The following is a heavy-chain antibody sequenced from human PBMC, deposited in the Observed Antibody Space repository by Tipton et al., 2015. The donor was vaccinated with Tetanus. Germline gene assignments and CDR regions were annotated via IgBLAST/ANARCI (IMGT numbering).Heavy chain of an antibody. CDR1: GGSITSGSYY. CDR3: ARQAGNWFDP. J-gene: IGHJ5*02. Sequence: TLSLTCSVSGGSITSGSYYWGWIRQPPGKGLEWIGSIYYSGSTYYNSPLKSRVTISLDTSKNQFSLKMTSVTAADTAVYYCARQAGNWFDPWGQGTLVAVSS. V-gene: IGHV4-39*01. CDR2: IYYSGST. D-gene: IGHD2/OR15-2a*01.